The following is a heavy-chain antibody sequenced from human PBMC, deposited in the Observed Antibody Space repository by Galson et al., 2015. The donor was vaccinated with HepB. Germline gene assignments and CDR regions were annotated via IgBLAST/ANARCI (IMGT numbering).Heavy chain of an antibody. CDR3: ARVGGKLGYGRGGSCSNWFDP. V-gene: IGHV1-69*13. D-gene: IGHD2-15*01. CDR2: IIPIFGTA. Sequence: SVKVSCKASGGSFSSYAISWVRQAPGQGLEWMGGIIPIFGTANYAQKFQGRVTITADESTSTAYMELSSLRFEDTAVYYCARVGGKLGYGRGGSCSNWFDPWGQGTLVTVSS. J-gene: IGHJ5*02. CDR1: GGSFSSYA.